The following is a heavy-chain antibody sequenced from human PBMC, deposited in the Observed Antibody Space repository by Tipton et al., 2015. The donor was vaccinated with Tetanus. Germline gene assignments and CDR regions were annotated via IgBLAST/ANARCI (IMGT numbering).Heavy chain of an antibody. CDR2: ISHSGTT. V-gene: IGHV4-30-4*01. D-gene: IGHD3-22*01. CDR3: ARDRRDFAYDSRGFYSPLYYFDN. Sequence: TLSLTCSVSGGSTSSDAHYWSWIRQPPGKGLEWLGYISHSGTTNYNPSLMSRVTLSLDTARGQFSLKFTSVTAADAAVYFCARDRRDFAYDSRGFYSPLYYFDNWGQGLRVTVSS. CDR1: GGSTSSDAHY. J-gene: IGHJ4*02.